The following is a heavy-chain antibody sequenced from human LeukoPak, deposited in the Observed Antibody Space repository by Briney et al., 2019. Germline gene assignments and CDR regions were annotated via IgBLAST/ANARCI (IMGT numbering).Heavy chain of an antibody. J-gene: IGHJ4*02. CDR3: ARDTYGFFDL. D-gene: IGHD3-10*01. CDR2: INQYVSEK. Sequence: GGSLRPSCAASGFTFSSYWVTWVRQAPGKGLEWVANINQYVSEKYYVDSVKGRFTISRDNAKNSLYLQMNSLRVEDTAVYYCARDTYGFFDLWGQGILVTVSS. V-gene: IGHV3-7*01. CDR1: GFTFSSYW.